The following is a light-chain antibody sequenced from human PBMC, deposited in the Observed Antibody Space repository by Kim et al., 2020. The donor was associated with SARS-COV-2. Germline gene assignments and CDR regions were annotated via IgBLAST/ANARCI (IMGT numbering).Light chain of an antibody. CDR1: SSIFGGYKS. J-gene: IGLJ3*02. V-gene: IGLV2-14*03. CDR3: TSVTCSTTWV. Sequence: STTFSSPGTSSIFGGYKSVSWYQQKPGKAPKLMIYAVSNRLSGVSIRFSGSKSDNSAYLTVSGLQAEDQADYSCTSVTCSTTWVFGGGTKLTVL. CDR2: AVS.